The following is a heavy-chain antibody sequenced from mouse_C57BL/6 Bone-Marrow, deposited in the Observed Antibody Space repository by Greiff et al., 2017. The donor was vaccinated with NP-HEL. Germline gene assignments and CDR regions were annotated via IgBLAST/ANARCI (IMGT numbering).Heavy chain of an antibody. D-gene: IGHD1-1*01. CDR2: ISGGGGNT. CDR3: ARCYYGSSYWYFDV. J-gene: IGHJ1*03. CDR1: GFTFSSYT. V-gene: IGHV5-9*01. Sequence: DVHLVESGGGLVKPGGSLKLSCAASGFTFSSYTMSWVRQTPEKRLEWVATISGGGGNTYYPDSVKGRFTISSDNAKNTLYLQMSSLRSEETALYYCARCYYGSSYWYFDVWGTGTTVTVSS.